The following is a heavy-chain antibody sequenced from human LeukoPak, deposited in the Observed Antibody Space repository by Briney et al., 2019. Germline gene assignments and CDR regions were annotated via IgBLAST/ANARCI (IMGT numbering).Heavy chain of an antibody. CDR3: ARGPDYYETTGYYSPY. CDR1: GFTFSSYE. D-gene: IGHD3-22*01. V-gene: IGHV3-48*03. Sequence: GGSLRLSCAASGFTFSSYEMNWVRQAPGKGLEWVSYISSSGSTIYYADSVKGRFTISRDNAKNSLYLQMNSLRAEDTAVYYCARGPDYYETTGYYSPYWGQGTLVTVSS. J-gene: IGHJ4*02. CDR2: ISSSGSTI.